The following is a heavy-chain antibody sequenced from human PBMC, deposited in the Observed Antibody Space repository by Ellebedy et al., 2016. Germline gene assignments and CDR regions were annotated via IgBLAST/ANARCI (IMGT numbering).Heavy chain of an antibody. D-gene: IGHD5-18*01. CDR3: ARGRGYNKGWGNTFDI. Sequence: GESLKISXAASGLTVSNNYMNWVRQAPGKGLEWVSVIYSGGTTYYTDSVKGRFTISRDNAKNTLSLQMDSLRAEDTALYYCARGRGYNKGWGNTFDIWGQGTLVTVSS. CDR1: GLTVSNNY. V-gene: IGHV3-66*01. J-gene: IGHJ3*02. CDR2: IYSGGTT.